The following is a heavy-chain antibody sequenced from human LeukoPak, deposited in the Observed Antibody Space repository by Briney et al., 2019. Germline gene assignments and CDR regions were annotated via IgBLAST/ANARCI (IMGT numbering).Heavy chain of an antibody. Sequence: SGTLSLTCAVSGGSISSSNWWSWVRQPPGKGLEWIGEIYHSGSTNYNPSLKSRVTISVDESKNQFSLKLSSVTAADTAVYYCARDGDYGDYAPAPADAFDIWGQGTMVTVSS. CDR3: ARDGDYGDYAPAPADAFDI. V-gene: IGHV4-4*02. CDR1: GGSISSSNW. CDR2: IYHSGST. D-gene: IGHD4-17*01. J-gene: IGHJ3*02.